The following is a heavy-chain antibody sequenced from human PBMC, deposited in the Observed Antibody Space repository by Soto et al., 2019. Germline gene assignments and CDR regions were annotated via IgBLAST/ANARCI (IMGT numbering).Heavy chain of an antibody. J-gene: IGHJ6*03. CDR2: ISGRDGNI. CDR3: AGDQGPNYMAV. Sequence: QVQLVESGGGLVKPGGSLRLSCAASGFTFSDSFMSWSRQTPGKGLEWLSYISGRDGNIYYAYSVRGRFTTTRDNAKNSVYLKMNSVRAEDTAVDYCAGDQGPNYMAVWGKGTTVTVS. V-gene: IGHV3-11*01. CDR1: GFTFSDSF.